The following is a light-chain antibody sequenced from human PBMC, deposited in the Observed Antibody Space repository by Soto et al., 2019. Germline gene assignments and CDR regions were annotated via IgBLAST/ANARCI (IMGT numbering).Light chain of an antibody. CDR1: QSVSSSY. V-gene: IGKV3D-20*01. Sequence: EIVLTQSPATLSLSPGERTTLSCGASQSVSSSYLAGYQQKPGLAPRLLIYDASSRATGIPDRFSGSWSGTDFTLTISRLEPEDFAVYYCQQYGSSPRTFGQGTKVEIK. CDR3: QQYGSSPRT. J-gene: IGKJ1*01. CDR2: DAS.